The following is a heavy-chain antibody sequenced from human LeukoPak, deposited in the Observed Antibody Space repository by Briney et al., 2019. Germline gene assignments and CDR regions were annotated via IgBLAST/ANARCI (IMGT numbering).Heavy chain of an antibody. Sequence: ASVKVSCKASGYSFSNYDVSWVRQAAGQGLEWMGWMNPNSGKTGYAQKFQGRVTITRTTSMNTTYMELSSLRSEDTAVYYCAREFLEWLPGDYWGQGTLVTVSS. CDR1: GYSFSNYD. D-gene: IGHD3-3*01. J-gene: IGHJ4*02. CDR3: AREFLEWLPGDY. V-gene: IGHV1-8*02. CDR2: MNPNSGKT.